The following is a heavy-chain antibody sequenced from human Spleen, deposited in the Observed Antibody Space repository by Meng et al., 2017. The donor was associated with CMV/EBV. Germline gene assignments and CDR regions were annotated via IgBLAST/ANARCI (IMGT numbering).Heavy chain of an antibody. J-gene: IGHJ4*02. CDR1: GYTFTSYY. D-gene: IGHD6-19*01. CDR3: AKTVACLWGFDY. Sequence: SVKVSCKASGYTFTSYYIHWVRQAPGQGLEWMGIINPSGGSTTYAQKFQGRVTMNRDTSTSTVYMELSSLRSDDTAVYYCAKTVACLWGFDYWGQGTLVTVSS. V-gene: IGHV1-46*01. CDR2: INPSGGST.